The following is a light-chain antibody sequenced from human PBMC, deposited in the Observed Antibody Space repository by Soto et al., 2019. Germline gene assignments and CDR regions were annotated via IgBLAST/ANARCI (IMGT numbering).Light chain of an antibody. CDR1: SSDVGGYNY. V-gene: IGLV2-14*01. CDR3: SSYTTSGTPV. J-gene: IGLJ3*02. CDR2: EVS. Sequence: QSALTQPASVSGSPGQSITISCTGTSSDVGGYNYLSWYQQNPGKAPKVMIYEVSNRPSGVYNRFSGSKSGNTAPLTISGLQAEDEADYYCSSYTTSGTPVFGGGTKLTVL.